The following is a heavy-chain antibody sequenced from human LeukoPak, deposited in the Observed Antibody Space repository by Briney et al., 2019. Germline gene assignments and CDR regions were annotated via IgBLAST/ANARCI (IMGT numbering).Heavy chain of an antibody. CDR1: GFTFSSYA. Sequence: GESLRLSCAASGFTFSSYAMSWVGQAPGRGLDWVSAITWNGGRTYYAGSVEGRFTISRDSAKTSLYLQMNSLRAEDTALYYCARDFERGYDLRYFFDYWGQGAPVTVSS. V-gene: IGHV3-20*04. CDR2: ITWNGGRT. D-gene: IGHD5-12*01. CDR3: ARDFERGYDLRYFFDY. J-gene: IGHJ4*02.